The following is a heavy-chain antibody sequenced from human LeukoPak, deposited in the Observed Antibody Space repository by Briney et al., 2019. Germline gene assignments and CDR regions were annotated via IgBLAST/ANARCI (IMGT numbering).Heavy chain of an antibody. CDR1: GGTFTSYA. V-gene: IGHV1-69*05. J-gene: IGHJ5*02. D-gene: IGHD6-19*01. CDR2: IIPIFGTA. Sequence: SVKVSCKASGGTFTSYAISWVRQAPGQGLEWMGGIIPIFGTANYAQKFQGRVTITTDESTSTAYMELSSLRSEDTAVYYCAKHMLQQYSSHPFDHWGQGTLVTVSS. CDR3: AKHMLQQYSSHPFDH.